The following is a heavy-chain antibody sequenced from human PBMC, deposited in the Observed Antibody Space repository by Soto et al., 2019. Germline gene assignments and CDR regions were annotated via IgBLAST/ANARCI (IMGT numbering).Heavy chain of an antibody. Sequence: SETLSLTCTVSGGSISSGGYYWSWIRQHPGRGLEWIGCIYYNGNTYYNPSLKSRVTVSVDTSKNQFSLNVRSVTAADTAVYYCARCSLVVIPVPGFDPWGQGTLVTVSS. CDR3: ARCSLVVIPVPGFDP. V-gene: IGHV4-31*03. D-gene: IGHD2-15*01. CDR2: IYYNGNT. CDR1: GGSISSGGYY. J-gene: IGHJ5*02.